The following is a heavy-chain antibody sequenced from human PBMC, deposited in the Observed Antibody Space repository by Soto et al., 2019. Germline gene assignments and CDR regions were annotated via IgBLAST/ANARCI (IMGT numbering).Heavy chain of an antibody. CDR2: IKRKADGGAT. V-gene: IGHV3-15*07. D-gene: IGHD6-13*01. Sequence: EVQXVESGGGLXXXXGXXXLSCAASGFTFSNAWMNWVRQAPXXXXXXXGRIKRKADGGATDSAAPVKGXXXXXXXXXXXXXXXXXXXXXTEDTAVYYCTTDGAKMAAAGSGYWGQGTLVTVSS. CDR3: TTDGAKMAAAGSGY. J-gene: IGHJ4*02. CDR1: GFTFSNAW.